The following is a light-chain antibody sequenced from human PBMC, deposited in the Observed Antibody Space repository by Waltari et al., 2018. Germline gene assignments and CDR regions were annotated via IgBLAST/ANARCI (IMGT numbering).Light chain of an antibody. CDR3: QQNSNWPQT. CDR1: QSVSSS. V-gene: IGKV3D-15*01. Sequence: EIMMTQSPATLSLSPGERATLSCRASQSVSSSLAWYQQKPGQAPRLLIYGASSRATGIPDRFSGSGSGTEFTLTISSPEPEDVAVYYCQQNSNWPQTFGQGTKVEIK. CDR2: GAS. J-gene: IGKJ1*01.